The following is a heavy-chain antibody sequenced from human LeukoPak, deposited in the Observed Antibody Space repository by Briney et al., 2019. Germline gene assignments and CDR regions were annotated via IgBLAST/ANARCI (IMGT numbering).Heavy chain of an antibody. J-gene: IGHJ2*01. CDR2: INWKTGNG. CDR1: GFNFDDYA. CDR3: TRRAARWQFDL. V-gene: IGHV3-9*01. D-gene: IGHD5-24*01. Sequence: GRSLRLSCAVSGFNFDDYAMHWVRQAPGRGLEWVSGINWKTGNGIYADSVEGRFTISRDNAKSSLYLQMSSLRAEDTALYYCTRRAARWQFDLWGRGTLLTVSS.